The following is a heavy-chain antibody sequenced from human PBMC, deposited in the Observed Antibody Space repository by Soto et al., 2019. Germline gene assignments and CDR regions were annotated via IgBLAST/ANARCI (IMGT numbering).Heavy chain of an antibody. J-gene: IGHJ4*02. CDR3: ARDLDSGSYYFDY. Sequence: ASVKVSCKASGYTFSSYGISWVRQAPGQGLEWMGWISAYTGRTNYAQKLQGRVTMTTDTSTSTAYMEVRSLRSDDTAVYYCARDLDSGSYYFDYWGQGTLVTVSS. CDR2: ISAYTGRT. CDR1: GYTFSSYG. V-gene: IGHV1-18*04. D-gene: IGHD1-26*01.